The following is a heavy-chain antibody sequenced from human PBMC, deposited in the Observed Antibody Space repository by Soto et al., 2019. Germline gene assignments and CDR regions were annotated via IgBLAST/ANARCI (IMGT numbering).Heavy chain of an antibody. CDR3: ARAPTSITIFGVVITDYYYYGMDV. CDR2: IIPIFGTA. D-gene: IGHD3-3*01. CDR1: GGTFSSYA. J-gene: IGHJ6*02. V-gene: IGHV1-69*13. Sequence: SVKVSCKASGGTFSSYAISWVRQAPGQGLEWMGGIIPIFGTANYAQKFQGRVTITADESTSTAYMELSSLRSEDTAVYYCARAPTSITIFGVVITDYYYYGMDVWGQGTTVTVSS.